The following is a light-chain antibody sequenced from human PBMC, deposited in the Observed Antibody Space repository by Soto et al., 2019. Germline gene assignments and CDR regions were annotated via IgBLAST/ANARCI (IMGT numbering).Light chain of an antibody. CDR3: QQSYSTPPAT. CDR2: AAS. CDR1: QSISRY. Sequence: DIQMTQSPSSLSASVGDRVTITCRASQSISRYLNWYQQKPGKAPKLLVFAASSLQSGVPSRFSGSRSGTDFSLIISSLQPEDFATYYCQQSYSTPPATFGQGTKVDI. V-gene: IGKV1-39*01. J-gene: IGKJ1*01.